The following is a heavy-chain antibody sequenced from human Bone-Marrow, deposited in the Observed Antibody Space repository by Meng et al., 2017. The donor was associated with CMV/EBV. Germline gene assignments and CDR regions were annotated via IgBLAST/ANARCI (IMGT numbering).Heavy chain of an antibody. CDR3: ARVQGIPDY. V-gene: IGHV3-21*01. CDR2: ISSSSSYI. J-gene: IGHJ4*02. Sequence: RLCCGDSGFTFSRYSMSWVRQAPGKGMEWVSSISSSSSYIYYADSVKGRFTISRDNAKNSLYLQMNSLRAEDTAVYYCARVQGIPDYWGQGTLVTVSS. D-gene: IGHD2-21*01. CDR1: GFTFSRYS.